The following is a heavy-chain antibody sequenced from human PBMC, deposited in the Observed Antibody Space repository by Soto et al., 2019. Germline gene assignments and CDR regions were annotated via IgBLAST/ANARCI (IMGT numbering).Heavy chain of an antibody. CDR3: AREWQAAAGFDP. D-gene: IGHD6-13*01. Sequence: PSETLSLTCTVSGGSISSYYWSWIRQPPGKGLEWIGYIYYSGSTNYNPSLKSRVTISVDTSKNQFSLKLSSVTAADTAVYYCAREWQAAAGFDPWGQGTLVTVSS. J-gene: IGHJ5*02. CDR2: IYYSGST. V-gene: IGHV4-59*01. CDR1: GGSISSYY.